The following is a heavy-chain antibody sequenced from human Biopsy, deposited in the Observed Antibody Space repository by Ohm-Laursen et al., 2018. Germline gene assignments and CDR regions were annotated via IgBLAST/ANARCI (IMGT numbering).Heavy chain of an antibody. CDR3: ARLFRLDDYWNDDPPDAFDV. J-gene: IGHJ3*01. Sequence: SDTLSLTCTVSGASFSGDYWSWIHQSPGRGLEWIGSISEGGSTYYNPSLRGRVTISVDASKNQFSLKLSSVTAADTAVFFCARLFRLDDYWNDDPPDAFDVWAQGTMVTVSS. CDR2: ISEGGST. D-gene: IGHD3-3*01. CDR1: GASFSGDY. V-gene: IGHV4-59*07.